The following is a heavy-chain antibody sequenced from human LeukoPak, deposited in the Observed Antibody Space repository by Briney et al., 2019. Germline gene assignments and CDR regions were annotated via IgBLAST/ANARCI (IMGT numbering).Heavy chain of an antibody. Sequence: GGSLRLSCAASGFTFSSYAMSWVRQAPGKGLEWVSAISGSGGSTYYADSVKGRVTISRDNSKNTLYLQMNSLRAEDTAVYYCAEPEGGYYDIRPGWGQGTLVTVSS. CDR3: AEPEGGYYDIRPG. J-gene: IGHJ4*02. CDR2: ISGSGGST. D-gene: IGHD3-22*01. V-gene: IGHV3-23*01. CDR1: GFTFSSYA.